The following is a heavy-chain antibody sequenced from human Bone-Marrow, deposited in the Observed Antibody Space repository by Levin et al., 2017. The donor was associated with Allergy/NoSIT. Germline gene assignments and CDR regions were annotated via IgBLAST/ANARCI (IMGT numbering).Heavy chain of an antibody. Sequence: PGGSLRLSCEGSGYSFANYWIGWVRQMPGKGLEWMGIIYPGDSDTKYSPSFQGQVTISADKSITTAYLQWGSLRASDTAMYYCVTYRSNWNQFDYWGQGTLVTVSS. D-gene: IGHD6-13*01. CDR2: IYPGDSDT. CDR3: VTYRSNWNQFDY. CDR1: GYSFANYW. V-gene: IGHV5-51*01. J-gene: IGHJ4*02.